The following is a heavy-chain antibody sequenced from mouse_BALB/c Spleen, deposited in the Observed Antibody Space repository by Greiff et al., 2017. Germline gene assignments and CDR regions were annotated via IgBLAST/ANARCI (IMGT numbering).Heavy chain of an antibody. CDR2: IYPYNGGT. V-gene: IGHV1S29*02. J-gene: IGHJ3*01. CDR3: ARPHYTVVASPFAY. Sequence: VQLKQSGPELVKPGASVTISCTASGYTFTDYNMHWVRQSPGKSLEWIGYIYPYNGGTCYNQKFKRKATLTVDNSSSTAYMELRSLTSEDSAVYYCARPHYTVVASPFAYWGQGTLVTVSA. D-gene: IGHD1-1*01. CDR1: GYTFTDYN.